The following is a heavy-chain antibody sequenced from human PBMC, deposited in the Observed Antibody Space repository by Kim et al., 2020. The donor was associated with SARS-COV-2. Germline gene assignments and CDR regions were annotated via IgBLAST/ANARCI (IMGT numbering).Heavy chain of an antibody. CDR3: ARGREYMYGFDY. CDR1: GYTFNNYA. V-gene: IGHV1-3*01. Sequence: ASVKVSCKASGYTFNNYAMHWVRQAPGQRLEWMGWINVDNGNTQYSQKFKGRVTITRDIAATTAYMELSSLGSEDTAVYYCARGREYMYGFDYWGQGSLVTVSS. CDR2: INVDNGNT. J-gene: IGHJ4*02. D-gene: IGHD5-18*01.